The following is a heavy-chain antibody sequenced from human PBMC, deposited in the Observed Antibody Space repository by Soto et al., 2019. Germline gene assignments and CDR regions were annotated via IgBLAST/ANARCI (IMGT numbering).Heavy chain of an antibody. CDR3: GRGSWELLAGSYYYYGMDV. J-gene: IGHJ6*04. CDR1: GFTFTTYT. CDR2: ISGSGGRP. Sequence: GGSLRLSCAASGFTFTTYTMSWVRQAPGKGLEWVSVISGSGGRPSYADSVQGRFIISRDNPKSTLYLQMNSLRAEDTAMYYCGRGSWELLAGSYYYYGMDVWGKGTTVTVSS. D-gene: IGHD1-26*01. V-gene: IGHV3-23*01.